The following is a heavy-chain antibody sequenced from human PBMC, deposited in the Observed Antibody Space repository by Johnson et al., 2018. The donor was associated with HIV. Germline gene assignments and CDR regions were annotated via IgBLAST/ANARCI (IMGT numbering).Heavy chain of an antibody. J-gene: IGHJ3*02. CDR3: AKDLDSSSWGAFDI. Sequence: QMLLVESGGGVVQPGRSLRVSCAASGFTFSSYGMHWVRQAPGKGLEWVAVTSNDGSNKYYADSVKGRFTIYRDNFKNTLYLQMNGLRPEDTAVYYCAKDLDSSSWGAFDIWGQGTMVTVSS. V-gene: IGHV3-30*18. CDR1: GFTFSSYG. CDR2: TSNDGSNK. D-gene: IGHD6-6*01.